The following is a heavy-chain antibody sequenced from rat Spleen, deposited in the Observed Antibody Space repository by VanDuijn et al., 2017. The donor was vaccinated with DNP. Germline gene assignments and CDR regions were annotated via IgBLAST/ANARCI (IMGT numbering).Heavy chain of an antibody. Sequence: EVQLVESGGGLVQFGRSLKLSCAASGFTFSNYGMAWVRQAPKKALEWVATISTSDVSTYYRDSVKGRFTISRDNAKSTLYLQMDSLRSEDTATYYCARDDYSSHIPFAYWGQGALVTVSS. CDR2: ISTSDVST. V-gene: IGHV5S13*01. J-gene: IGHJ3*01. CDR3: ARDDYSSHIPFAY. CDR1: GFTFSNYG. D-gene: IGHD1-2*01.